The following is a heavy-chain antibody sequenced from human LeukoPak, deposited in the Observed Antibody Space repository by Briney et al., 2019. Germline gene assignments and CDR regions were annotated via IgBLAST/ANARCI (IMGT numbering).Heavy chain of an antibody. CDR3: ARDFPFDWLPLDY. V-gene: IGHV3-21*01. D-gene: IGHD3-9*01. CDR1: GFTFSSYS. Sequence: PGGSLRLSCAASGFTFSSYSMNWVRQAPGKGLEWVSSISSSSSYIYYADSVKGRFTISRDNAKNSLYLQMNSLRAEDTAVYYCARDFPFDWLPLDYWGQGTLVTVSS. CDR2: ISSSSSYI. J-gene: IGHJ4*02.